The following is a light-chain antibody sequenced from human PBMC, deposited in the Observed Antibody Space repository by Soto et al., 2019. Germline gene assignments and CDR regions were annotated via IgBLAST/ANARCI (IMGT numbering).Light chain of an antibody. Sequence: SYELTQPPSVSVSPGQTARIPCSGDALSKQYAYWYQQKPGQAPVLVIYEDTERPSGIPERFSGSTSGTTVTLTISGVRAEDEADYYCQSADSSGSNFVFGSGTKVTVL. CDR3: QSADSSGSNFV. CDR2: EDT. V-gene: IGLV3-25*02. CDR1: ALSKQY. J-gene: IGLJ1*01.